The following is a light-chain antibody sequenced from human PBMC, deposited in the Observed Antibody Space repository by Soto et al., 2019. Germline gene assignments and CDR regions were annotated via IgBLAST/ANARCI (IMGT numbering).Light chain of an antibody. V-gene: IGKV3-15*01. CDR1: QSVSSK. J-gene: IGKJ5*01. CDR3: QQYSNWPPIT. Sequence: EIVLTQSPATLSVSPGERATLSCRASQSVSSKLAWYQQKPGQAPRLLIYDTSTRATGIPARFSGSGSRTEFTLTISSLQSEDFAVYYCQQYSNWPPITFGQGTRLEIK. CDR2: DTS.